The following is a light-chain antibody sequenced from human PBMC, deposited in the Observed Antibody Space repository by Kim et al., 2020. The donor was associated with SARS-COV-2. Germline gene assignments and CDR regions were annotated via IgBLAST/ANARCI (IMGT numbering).Light chain of an antibody. CDR1: QDITNW. CDR2: GAS. V-gene: IGKV1D-16*01. Sequence: AFVGDRVTITCRASQDITNWLSWFQQRPGKAPKPLILGASNLQSGVPSRFSGSGSGTYFTLTISSLQPEDSAIYYCQQYDDYPITFGQGTRLEIK. J-gene: IGKJ5*01. CDR3: QQYDDYPIT.